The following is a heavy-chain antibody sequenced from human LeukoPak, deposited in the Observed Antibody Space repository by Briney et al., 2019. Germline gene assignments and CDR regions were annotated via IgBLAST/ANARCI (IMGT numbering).Heavy chain of an antibody. CDR3: ARYGITIVRGGKYYFDS. CDR1: GGSISGYF. J-gene: IGHJ4*02. D-gene: IGHD3-10*01. V-gene: IGHV4-59*08. CDR2: IHYNGST. Sequence: SETLSLTCTVSGGSISGYFWSWIRQPPGKGLERIGYIHYNGSTNSNPSLNSRVTISIDTAKNQYSLRLSSVTAADTAVYYCARYGITIVRGGKYYFDSWGQGTLVTVSS.